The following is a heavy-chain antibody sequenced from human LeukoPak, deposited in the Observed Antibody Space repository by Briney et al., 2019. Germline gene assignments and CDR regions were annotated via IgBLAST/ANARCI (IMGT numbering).Heavy chain of an antibody. CDR2: IIPIFGTA. Sequence: GASVKVSCKASGGTFSSYAISWVRQAPGQGLEWMGGIIPIFGTANYAQKFQGRVTITADKSTSTAYKELSSLRSEDTAVYYCARDKGYDSSGYYFYHFHYWGQGTLVTVSS. D-gene: IGHD3-22*01. CDR3: ARDKGYDSSGYYFYHFHY. V-gene: IGHV1-69*06. CDR1: GGTFSSYA. J-gene: IGHJ4*02.